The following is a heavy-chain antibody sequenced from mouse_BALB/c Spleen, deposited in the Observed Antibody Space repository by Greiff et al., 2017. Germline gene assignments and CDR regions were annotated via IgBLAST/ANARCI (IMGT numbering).Heavy chain of an antibody. CDR3: TREEGITTAYYYAMDY. D-gene: IGHD1-2*01. V-gene: IGHV1S81*02. J-gene: IGHJ4*01. CDR2: INPSNGGT. Sequence: QVQLKQSGAELVKPGASVKLSCKASGYTFTSYYMYWVKQRPGQGLEWIGEINPSNGGTNFNEKFKSKATLTVDKSSSTAYMQLSSLTSEDSAVYYCTREEGITTAYYYAMDYWGQGTSVTVSS. CDR1: GYTFTSYY.